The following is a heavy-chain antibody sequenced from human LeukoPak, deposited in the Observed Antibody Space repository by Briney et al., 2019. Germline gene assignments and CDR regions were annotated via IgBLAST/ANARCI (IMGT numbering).Heavy chain of an antibody. V-gene: IGHV1-46*03. J-gene: IGHJ3*02. CDR3: SSGGYCSSTSCYGFAFDI. Sequence: ASVKVSCKASGYTFPSYYMHWVRQAPGQGLEWMGIINPSGGSTSYAQKFQGRATMTRDTSTSTVYMELSSLRSEDTAVYYCSSGGYCSSTSCYGFAFDIWGQGTMVTVSS. CDR1: GYTFPSYY. CDR2: INPSGGST. D-gene: IGHD2-2*01.